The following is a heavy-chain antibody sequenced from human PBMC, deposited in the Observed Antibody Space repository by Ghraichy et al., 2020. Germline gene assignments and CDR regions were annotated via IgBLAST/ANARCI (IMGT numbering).Heavy chain of an antibody. V-gene: IGHV3-48*02. CDR2: ISSSGSRI. CDR3: ARCVYSGKLASDVFDP. CDR1: GFTFSSYS. J-gene: IGHJ5*02. D-gene: IGHD3-10*01. Sequence: GGSLRLSCVASGFTFSSYSINWVRQAPGKGLEWVSYISSSGSRIYYADSVKGRFTMSRDDAKNSLYLQMNNLRDEDTAVDYCARCVYSGKLASDVFDPWGQGTLVTVSS.